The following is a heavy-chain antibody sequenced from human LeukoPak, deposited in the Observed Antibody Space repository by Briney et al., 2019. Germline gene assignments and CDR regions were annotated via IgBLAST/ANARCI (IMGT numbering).Heavy chain of an antibody. V-gene: IGHV4-34*01. D-gene: IGHD5-18*01. J-gene: IGHJ4*02. CDR2: INHSGST. Sequence: SETPSLTCAVYGGSFSGYYWGWIRQPPGKGLEWIGEINHSGSTNYNPSLKSRVTISVDTSKNQFSLKLSSVTAADTAVYYCARGPGYSYGFYYFDYWGQGTLVTVSS. CDR3: ARGPGYSYGFYYFDY. CDR1: GGSFSGYY.